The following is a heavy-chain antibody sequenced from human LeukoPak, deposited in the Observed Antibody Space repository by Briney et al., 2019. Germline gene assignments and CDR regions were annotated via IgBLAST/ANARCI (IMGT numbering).Heavy chain of an antibody. CDR3: ARAAKWEFYHYYMDV. CDR1: EFTFSSYS. CDR2: ISNGSGNR. J-gene: IGHJ6*03. D-gene: IGHD1-26*01. Sequence: GGSLRLSCVASEFTFSSYSMIWVRQAPGKGLEWISYISNGSGNRYYADSVKGRFTISRDNAKNLLYLQMNNLRADDTAVYYCARAAKWEFYHYYMDVWGKGTTVAVSS. V-gene: IGHV3-48*01.